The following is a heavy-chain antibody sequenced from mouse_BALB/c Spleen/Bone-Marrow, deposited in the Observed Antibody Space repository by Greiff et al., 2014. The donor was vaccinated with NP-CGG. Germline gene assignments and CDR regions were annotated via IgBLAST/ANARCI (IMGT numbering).Heavy chain of an antibody. V-gene: IGHV3-1*02. CDR2: IHYSGTT. CDR1: GYSITSGYS. D-gene: IGHD2-10*02. CDR3: ARSLDEGYARDY. Sequence: EVQLQQSGPDLVKPSQSLSLTCTVTGYSITSGYSWHWIRQFPGDKLEWMGYIHYSGTTNYNPSLKSRVSITRDTSKNQFFLQLNSVATEDTATYYCARSLDEGYARDYWGQGTSVTVSS. J-gene: IGHJ4*01.